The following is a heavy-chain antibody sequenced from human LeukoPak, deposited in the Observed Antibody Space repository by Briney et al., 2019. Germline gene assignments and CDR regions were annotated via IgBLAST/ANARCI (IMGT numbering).Heavy chain of an antibody. CDR3: ARAVRLGGESYYFDS. D-gene: IGHD3-16*01. Sequence: ASVKVSCKASGYTFNSYDINWVRQATGQGLEWMGWMNPNSANTGYAQKFQGRVTMTRNTSITTVYMELSSLRSEDSAVYYCARAVRLGGESYYFDSWGQGALVTVSS. V-gene: IGHV1-8*01. CDR1: GYTFNSYD. CDR2: MNPNSANT. J-gene: IGHJ4*02.